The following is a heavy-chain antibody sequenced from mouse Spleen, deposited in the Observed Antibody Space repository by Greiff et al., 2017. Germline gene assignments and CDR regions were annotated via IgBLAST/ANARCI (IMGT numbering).Heavy chain of an antibody. D-gene: IGHD1-1*01. CDR3: ARAVYYYGSSYNYAMDY. CDR2: IYPGDGDT. J-gene: IGHJ4*01. CDR1: GFAFSSSW. Sequence: QVQLQQSGPELVKPGASVKISCTASGFAFSSSWMNWVKQRPGKGLEWIGRIYPGDGDTNYNGKFKGKATLTADKSSSTAYMQLSRLTSEDSAVYFCARAVYYYGSSYNYAMDYWGQRTSVTVSS. V-gene: IGHV1-82*01.